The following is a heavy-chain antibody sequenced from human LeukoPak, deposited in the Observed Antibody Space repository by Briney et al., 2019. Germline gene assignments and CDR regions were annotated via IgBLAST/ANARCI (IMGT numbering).Heavy chain of an antibody. V-gene: IGHV3-20*04. Sequence: GGSLRLSCAASGFTFDGYGMSWVRQAPGKGLEWVSGINWNGGSTGYADSVKGRFTISRDNAKNSLYLQMNSLRAEDTAVYYCVRGGWYNWNVDFDYWGQGTLVTVSS. CDR1: GFTFDGYG. CDR2: INWNGGST. D-gene: IGHD1-1*01. CDR3: VRGGWYNWNVDFDY. J-gene: IGHJ4*02.